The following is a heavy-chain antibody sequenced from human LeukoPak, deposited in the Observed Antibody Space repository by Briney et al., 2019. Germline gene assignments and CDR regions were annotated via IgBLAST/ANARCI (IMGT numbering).Heavy chain of an antibody. CDR1: GFTFSSYA. D-gene: IGHD1-26*01. CDR2: ISGSGGST. V-gene: IGHV3-23*01. J-gene: IGHJ5*02. Sequence: GGSLRLSCAASGFTFSSYAMSWVRQAPGKGLEWVSAISGSGGSTYYADSVKGRFTISRDYSKNTLYLQMNSLRAEDTAVYYCAKDPRGGGSYSTDWFDPWGQGTLVTVSS. CDR3: AKDPRGGGSYSTDWFDP.